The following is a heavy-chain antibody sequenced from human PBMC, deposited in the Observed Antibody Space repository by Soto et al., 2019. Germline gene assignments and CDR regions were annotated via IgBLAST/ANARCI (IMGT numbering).Heavy chain of an antibody. CDR1: GFTFSSYA. D-gene: IGHD5-18*01. J-gene: IGHJ4*02. V-gene: IGHV3-30-3*01. Sequence: GGSLRLSCAASGFTFSSYAMHWVRQAPGKGLEWVAVISYDGSNKYYADSVKGRFTISRDNSKNTLYLQMNSLRAEDTAVYYCARDRKYVDTAIVDYWGQGTLVTVSS. CDR3: ARDRKYVDTAIVDY. CDR2: ISYDGSNK.